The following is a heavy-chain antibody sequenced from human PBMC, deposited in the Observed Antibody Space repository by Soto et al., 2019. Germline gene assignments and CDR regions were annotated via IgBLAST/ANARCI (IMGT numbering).Heavy chain of an antibody. CDR1: GFTFSSYE. CDR2: ISGSGTII. J-gene: IGHJ3*01. CDR3: ARDRDFWIDLYRSDAFDL. Sequence: PGGSLRLSCAASGFTFSSYEMNWVRQAPGKGLEWLSYISGSGTIILYADSVKGRFTISRDNAKNSLYLQMNSLRVEDTAVYYCARDRDFWIDLYRSDAFDLWGQGTMVTVSS. D-gene: IGHD3-3*01. V-gene: IGHV3-48*03.